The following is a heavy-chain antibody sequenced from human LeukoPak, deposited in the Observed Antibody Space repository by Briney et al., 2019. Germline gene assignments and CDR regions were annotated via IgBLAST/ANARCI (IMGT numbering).Heavy chain of an antibody. J-gene: IGHJ4*02. CDR1: GGSISSSSYS. CDR2: IYYSGST. D-gene: IGHD3-3*01. Sequence: PSETLSLTCTVFGGSISSSSYSWGWIRQPPGKGLEWIGSIYYSGSTYYNPSLKSRVTISVDTSKNQFSLKLSSVTAADTAVYYCATLILPSGYSNYWGQGTLVTVSS. CDR3: ATLILPSGYSNY. V-gene: IGHV4-39*01.